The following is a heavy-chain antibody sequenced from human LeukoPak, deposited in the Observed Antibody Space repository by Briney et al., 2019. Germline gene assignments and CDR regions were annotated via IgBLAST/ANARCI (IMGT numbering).Heavy chain of an antibody. Sequence: SETLSLTCTVSGGSISSYYWSWIRQPPGKGLEWIGYIYYSGSTNYNPSLKSRVTISVDTSKNQFSLKLSSVAAADTAVYYCARDRHEGQLNDAFDIWGQGTMVTVSS. CDR1: GGSISSYY. J-gene: IGHJ3*02. D-gene: IGHD6-13*01. CDR3: ARDRHEGQLNDAFDI. CDR2: IYYSGST. V-gene: IGHV4-59*01.